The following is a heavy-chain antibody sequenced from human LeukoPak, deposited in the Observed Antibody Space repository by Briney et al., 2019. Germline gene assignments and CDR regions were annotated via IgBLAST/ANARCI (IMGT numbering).Heavy chain of an antibody. J-gene: IGHJ4*02. V-gene: IGHV4-59*08. CDR2: IYYSGIT. CDR3: ARQDRFYDVLPGYYMDY. CDR1: GGSISSSY. Sequence: SETLSLTCTVSGGSISSSYWSWIRQPPGKGLEWIGYIYYSGITNYNPSLKSRVIMSVDMSKNQFSLKLSSVTAADTAVYYCARQDRFYDVLPGYYMDYWGQGTLVTVSS. D-gene: IGHD3-9*01.